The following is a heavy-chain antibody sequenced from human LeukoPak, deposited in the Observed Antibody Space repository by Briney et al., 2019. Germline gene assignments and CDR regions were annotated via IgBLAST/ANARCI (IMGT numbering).Heavy chain of an antibody. CDR2: ISAYNGNT. CDR1: GYTFTSCG. J-gene: IGHJ4*02. Sequence: GASVKVSCKASGYTFTSCGISWVRQAPGRGLEWMGWISAYNGNTNYAQKLQGRVTMTTDTSTSTAYMELRSLRSDDTAVYYCARVSFRQLDVFDYWGRGTLVPVSS. V-gene: IGHV1-18*01. CDR3: ARVSFRQLDVFDY. D-gene: IGHD6-6*01.